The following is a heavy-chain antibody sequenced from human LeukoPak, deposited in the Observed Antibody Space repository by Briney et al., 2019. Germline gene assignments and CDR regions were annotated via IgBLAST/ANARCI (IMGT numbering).Heavy chain of an antibody. Sequence: PSETLSLTCAVYGGSFSGYYWSWIRQPPGKGLEWIGEINHSGSTNYNPSLKSRVTISVDTSKNQFSLKLSSVTAADTAVYYCARGGDYYDSSGYPYWGQGTLVTVSS. V-gene: IGHV4-34*01. CDR1: GGSFSGYY. CDR2: INHSGST. D-gene: IGHD3-22*01. CDR3: ARGGDYYDSSGYPY. J-gene: IGHJ4*02.